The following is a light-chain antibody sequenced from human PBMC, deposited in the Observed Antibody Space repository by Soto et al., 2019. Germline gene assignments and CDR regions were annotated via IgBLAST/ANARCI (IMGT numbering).Light chain of an antibody. CDR2: DAS. CDR1: QSVSSY. Sequence: VLTQSPATLSLSPGERATLSCRASQSVSSYLAWYQQKPGQAPRLLIYDASNRATGIPARFSGSGSGTDFTLTISSLEPEDFAVYYCQQRSNWPGTFGQGTKV. V-gene: IGKV3-11*01. CDR3: QQRSNWPGT. J-gene: IGKJ1*01.